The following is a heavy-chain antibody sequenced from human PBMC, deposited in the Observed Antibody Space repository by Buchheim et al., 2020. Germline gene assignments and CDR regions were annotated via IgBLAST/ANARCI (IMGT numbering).Heavy chain of an antibody. CDR3: ARDYGGRTGFDY. J-gene: IGHJ4*02. CDR2: INHSGST. Sequence: QVQLQQWGAGLLKPSETLSLTCAVYGGSFSGYYWSWIRKPPGKGLEWIGEINHSGSTNYNPSLKSRVTISVDTSKNQFSLNLSSVTAADTAVYYCARDYGGRTGFDYWGQGTL. D-gene: IGHD4-23*01. CDR1: GGSFSGYY. V-gene: IGHV4-34*01.